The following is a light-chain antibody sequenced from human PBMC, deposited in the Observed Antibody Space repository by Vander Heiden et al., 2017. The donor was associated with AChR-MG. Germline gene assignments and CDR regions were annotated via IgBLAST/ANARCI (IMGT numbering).Light chain of an antibody. J-gene: IGLJ3*02. CDR1: SRDLGGYNY. CDR2: EVS. Sequence: QSALTQPPSSSGSPGQSVTLPCTGTSRDLGGYNYFSWYHRPPGNAPNLLFFEVSQRPAGVPGRFSASKSGNTASLTVSGLQVEEEADYYCYSYAGSKNWVFGGGTKLTVV. V-gene: IGLV2-8*01. CDR3: YSYAGSKNWV.